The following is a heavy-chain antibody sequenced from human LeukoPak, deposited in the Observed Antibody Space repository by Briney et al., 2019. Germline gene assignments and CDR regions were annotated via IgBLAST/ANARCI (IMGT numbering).Heavy chain of an antibody. CDR2: INPSGGST. CDR3: AREDAVLVDAVRYYYYGMDV. D-gene: IGHD2-8*01. J-gene: IGHJ6*02. Sequence: ASVKVSCKASGYNFISYYMHWVRQAPGQGLEWMGIINPSGGSTSYAQKFQDRVTMTRDTSTSTVYMELSSLKSGDTAVYYCAREDAVLVDAVRYYYYGMDVWGQGTTVTVSS. CDR1: GYNFISYY. V-gene: IGHV1-46*01.